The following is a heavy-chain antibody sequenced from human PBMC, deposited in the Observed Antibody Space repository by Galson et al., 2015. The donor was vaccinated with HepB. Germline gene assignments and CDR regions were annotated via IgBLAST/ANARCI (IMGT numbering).Heavy chain of an antibody. Sequence: SVKVSCKASGGTFSNHAIGWVRQAPGQGLEWMGGIIPIFRTANYAQKLQGRVRMTEDTSSDTTYMELSSLRSEDTGVYFCATYLGSTGFDFWGQGTMVTVSS. CDR3: ATYLGSTGFDF. J-gene: IGHJ3*01. D-gene: IGHD3-9*01. V-gene: IGHV1-69*06. CDR1: GGTFSNHA. CDR2: IIPIFRTA.